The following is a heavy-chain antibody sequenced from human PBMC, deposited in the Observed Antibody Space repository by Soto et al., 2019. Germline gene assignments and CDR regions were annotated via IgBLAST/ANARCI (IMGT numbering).Heavy chain of an antibody. CDR2: IYYSGST. V-gene: IGHV4-31*03. D-gene: IGHD3-3*01. J-gene: IGHJ5*02. CDR3: ARWWSGSRQGFDP. CDR1: GGSISSGDYY. Sequence: QVQLQESGPGLVKPSQTLSLTCTVSGGSISSGDYYWSWIRQHPGKGLEWIGYIYYSGSTYYNPSLTSRVTLSVDTSKNQCALKLSPVTAADTAVYYCARWWSGSRQGFDPWGQGTLVTVSS.